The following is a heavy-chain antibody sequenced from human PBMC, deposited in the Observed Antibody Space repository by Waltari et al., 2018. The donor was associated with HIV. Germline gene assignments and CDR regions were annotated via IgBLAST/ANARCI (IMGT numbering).Heavy chain of an antibody. D-gene: IGHD7-27*01. CDR2: IYTSVST. CDR3: ARAYLGWSSNWFDP. J-gene: IGHJ5*02. CDR1: GSSFRSSY. Sequence: QVQLQASGPGLVKPSEPLSLTCTVSGSSFRSSYWRWIRQPAGTGLAWIGRIYTSVSTNYNPSLKSRVTMSVDTSKNQFSLKLSSVTAADTAVYYCARAYLGWSSNWFDPWGQGTLVTVSS. V-gene: IGHV4-4*07.